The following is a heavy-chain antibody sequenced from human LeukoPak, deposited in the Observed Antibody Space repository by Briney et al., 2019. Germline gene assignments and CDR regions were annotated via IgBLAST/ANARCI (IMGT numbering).Heavy chain of an antibody. CDR1: GFTFSTYS. J-gene: IGHJ4*02. CDR2: ISSSRSYI. CDR3: AKDRVAARPSNFDY. D-gene: IGHD6-6*01. Sequence: GGSLRLSCAASGFTFSTYSMNWVRQAPGKGLEWVSSISSSRSYIDYADSVKGRFTISRDNSKNTLYLQMNSLRAEDTAVYYCAKDRVAARPSNFDYWGQGTPVTVSS. V-gene: IGHV3-21*01.